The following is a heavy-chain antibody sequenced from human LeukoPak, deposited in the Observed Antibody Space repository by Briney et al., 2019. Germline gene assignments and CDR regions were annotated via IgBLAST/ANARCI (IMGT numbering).Heavy chain of an antibody. J-gene: IGHJ4*02. CDR1: GDSVSNNRAS. Sequence: SQTLSLTCAISGDSVSNNRASWGWIRQSPSRGLEWLGRTYYRSQWFDDYAPSLRSRITTNPDTSKNQFSLQLTSVTPEDTAVYYCVRIRGLGLFDYWGQGTLVTVSS. CDR3: VRIRGLGLFDY. V-gene: IGHV6-1*01. CDR2: TYYRSQWFD. D-gene: IGHD1-26*01.